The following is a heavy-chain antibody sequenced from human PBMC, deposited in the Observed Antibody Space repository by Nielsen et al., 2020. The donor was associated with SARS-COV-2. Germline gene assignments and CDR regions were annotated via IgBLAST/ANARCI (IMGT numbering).Heavy chain of an antibody. Sequence: GESLKISCAASGFNFHDYTMYWVRRVPGKGLQWLSLISWDGSAPAYADSVKGRFTISRNKAKNALYLQMNSLTVEDTAVYYCARTPDYTDFYYGLDVWGLGTTVTVSS. J-gene: IGHJ6*02. CDR3: ARTPDYTDFYYGLDV. CDR1: GFNFHDYT. CDR2: ISWDGSAP. D-gene: IGHD4-11*01. V-gene: IGHV3-43*01.